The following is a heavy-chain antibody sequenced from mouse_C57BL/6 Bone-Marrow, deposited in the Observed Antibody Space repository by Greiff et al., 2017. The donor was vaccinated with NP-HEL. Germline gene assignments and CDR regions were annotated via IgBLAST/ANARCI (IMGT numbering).Heavy chain of an antibody. Sequence: EVKVEESGGGLVQPGGSMKLSCAASGFTFSDAWMDWVRQSPERGLEWVAEIRNKANNHATYYAESVKGRFTISRDDSKSSVYLQRNSLRAEDTGIYYCTRRDWDYFDYWGQGTTLTVSS. V-gene: IGHV6-6*01. J-gene: IGHJ2*01. CDR3: TRRDWDYFDY. D-gene: IGHD4-1*01. CDR2: IRNKANNHAT. CDR1: GFTFSDAW.